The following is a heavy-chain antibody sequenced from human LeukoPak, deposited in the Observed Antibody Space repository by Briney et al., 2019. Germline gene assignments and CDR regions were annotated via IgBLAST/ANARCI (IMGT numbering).Heavy chain of an antibody. Sequence: PSETLSLTCTVSGASIRSYYWSWIRQPPGKGLEWIGYIYNSESINYNPSLKSRVTISIETSKNQFSLKLGSVTAADTAVYYCARGSGSTTPFPFDYWGQGTLVTVSS. CDR3: ARGSGSTTPFPFDY. D-gene: IGHD1-26*01. CDR2: IYNSESI. J-gene: IGHJ4*02. V-gene: IGHV4-59*01. CDR1: GASIRSYY.